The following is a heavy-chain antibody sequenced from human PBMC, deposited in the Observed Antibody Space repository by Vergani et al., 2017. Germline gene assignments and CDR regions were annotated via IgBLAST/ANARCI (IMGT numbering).Heavy chain of an antibody. J-gene: IGHJ6*02. CDR1: GYTFTAYY. V-gene: IGHV1-46*01. CDR3: AREVVQGYYYYGMDV. CDR2: ISPDGFST. Sequence: QVQLVQSGAEVGKPGASVKISCKASGYTFTAYYIHWVRQAPEQGLEWVGVISPDGFSTFYAQKFQGRVTITRDTSTSTVYVEVTSLRSDDTAVYYCAREVVQGYYYYGMDVWGQGTTVTVSS. D-gene: IGHD2-15*01.